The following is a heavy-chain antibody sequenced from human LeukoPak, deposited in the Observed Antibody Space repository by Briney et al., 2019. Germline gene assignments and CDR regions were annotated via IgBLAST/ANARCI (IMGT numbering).Heavy chain of an antibody. CDR3: AKLSHSSGDDY. CDR2: ISYDGSNK. V-gene: IGHV3-30*18. Sequence: PGRSLRLSCAASGFTFSRTGMHRVRQAPGKGLEWVAVISYDGSNKYYADSVEGRFVISRDNSENTLSLQMNSLRPEDTALYYCAKLSHSSGDDYWGQGTLVTVSS. D-gene: IGHD6-19*01. CDR1: GFTFSRTG. J-gene: IGHJ4*02.